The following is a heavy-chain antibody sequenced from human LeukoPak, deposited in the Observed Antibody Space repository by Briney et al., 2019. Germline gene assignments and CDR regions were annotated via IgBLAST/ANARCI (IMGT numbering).Heavy chain of an antibody. CDR1: GGSVSSGSYY. Sequence: SETLSLTCTVSGGSVSSGSYYWSWIRQPPGKGLEWIGYIYYSGSTNYNPSLKSRVTISVDTSKNQFSLKLSSVTAPDTAVYYCARDSYYDPRFDYWGQGILVTVSS. V-gene: IGHV4-61*01. D-gene: IGHD3-22*01. CDR2: IYYSGST. J-gene: IGHJ4*02. CDR3: ARDSYYDPRFDY.